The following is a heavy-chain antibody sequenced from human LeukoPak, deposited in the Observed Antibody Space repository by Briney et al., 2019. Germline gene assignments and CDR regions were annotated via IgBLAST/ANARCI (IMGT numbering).Heavy chain of an antibody. CDR1: GFTFSSYW. D-gene: IGHD1-26*01. J-gene: IGHJ3*02. Sequence: GGSLRLSCAASGFTFSSYWMSWVRQAPGKGLEWVANIKQDGSEKYYVDSVKGRFTISRDNAKNSLYLQMNSLRSDDTAVYYCARSGRVGALPGNEDAFDTWGQGTMVTVSS. V-gene: IGHV3-7*03. CDR3: ARSGRVGALPGNEDAFDT. CDR2: IKQDGSEK.